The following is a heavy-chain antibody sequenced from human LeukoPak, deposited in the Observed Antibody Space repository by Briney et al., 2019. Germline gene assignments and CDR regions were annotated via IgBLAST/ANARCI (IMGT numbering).Heavy chain of an antibody. J-gene: IGHJ4*02. Sequence: PGGSLRLSCAASGFTLSSYSMNWVRQAPGKGLEWVANIKQDGSQKYYVDSVKGRFTISRDNAKNSLYLQMNSLRAEDTAVYYCARANSGSWDYWGQGTLVTVSS. CDR2: IKQDGSQK. CDR1: GFTLSSYS. V-gene: IGHV3-7*01. D-gene: IGHD1-26*01. CDR3: ARANSGSWDY.